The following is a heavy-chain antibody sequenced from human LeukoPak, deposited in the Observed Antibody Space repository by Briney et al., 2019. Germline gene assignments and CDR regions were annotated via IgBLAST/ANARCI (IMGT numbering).Heavy chain of an antibody. CDR3: ARAYCSGGSCPVGYYYYMDV. D-gene: IGHD2-15*01. V-gene: IGHV3-21*01. J-gene: IGHJ6*03. Sequence: KTGGSLRLSCAASGFTFSSYSMNWVRQAPGKGLEWVSSISSSSSYIYYADSVKGRFTISRDNSKNTLYLQMNSLRAEDTAVYYCARAYCSGGSCPVGYYYYMDVWGKGTTVTVSS. CDR1: GFTFSSYS. CDR2: ISSSSSYI.